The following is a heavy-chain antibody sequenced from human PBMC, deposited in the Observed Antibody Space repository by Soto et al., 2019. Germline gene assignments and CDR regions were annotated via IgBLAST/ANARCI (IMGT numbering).Heavy chain of an antibody. J-gene: IGHJ6*02. V-gene: IGHV3-21*01. CDR3: ARGEGYIWQLAGGYYYYGMDV. Sequence: PGGSLRLSCAASGFTFSSYSMNWVRQAPGKGLEWVSSISGSSSYIYYADSVKGRFTVSRDNAKNSLYLQMNSLRAEDTAVYYCARGEGYIWQLAGGYYYYGMDVWGQGTTVTVSS. D-gene: IGHD6-6*01. CDR2: ISGSSSYI. CDR1: GFTFSSYS.